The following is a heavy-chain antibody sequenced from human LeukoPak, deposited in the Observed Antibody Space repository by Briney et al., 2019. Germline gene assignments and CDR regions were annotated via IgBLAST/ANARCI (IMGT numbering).Heavy chain of an antibody. Sequence: SETLSLTCTVSGGSISSYYWSWIRQPPGKGLEWIGYIYYSGSTNYNPSLKSRVTISVDTSKNQFSLKLSSVTAADTAVYYCARVSPGDYGDYGLDYWGQGTLVTVSS. CDR3: ARVSPGDYGDYGLDY. CDR1: GGSISSYY. D-gene: IGHD4-17*01. V-gene: IGHV4-59*01. CDR2: IYYSGST. J-gene: IGHJ4*02.